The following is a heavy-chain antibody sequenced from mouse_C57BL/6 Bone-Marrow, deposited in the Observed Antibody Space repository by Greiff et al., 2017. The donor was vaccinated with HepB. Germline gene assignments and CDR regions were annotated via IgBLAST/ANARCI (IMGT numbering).Heavy chain of an antibody. Sequence: EVKVVESGGGLVKPGGSLKLSCAASGFTFSSYAMSWVRQTPEKRLEWVATISDGGSYTYYPDNVKGRFTISRDNAKNSRYLQMSHLKSEDTAMYYCARKLGGDYWGQGTTLTVSA. CDR2: ISDGGSYT. CDR1: GFTFSSYA. V-gene: IGHV5-4*03. CDR3: ARKLGGDY. J-gene: IGHJ2*01. D-gene: IGHD4-1*01.